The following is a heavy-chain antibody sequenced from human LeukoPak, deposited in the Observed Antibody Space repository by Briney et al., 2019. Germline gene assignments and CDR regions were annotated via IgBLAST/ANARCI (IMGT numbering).Heavy chain of an antibody. Sequence: GGSLRLSCAASGFTVSSNYMSWVRQAPGKGLEWVSVIYSGGSTYYADSVKARFTISRDNSKNTLYLQMNSLRAEDTAVYYCTKSLGELLSRYYYYGMDVWGQGTTVTVSS. CDR2: IYSGGST. J-gene: IGHJ6*02. CDR1: GFTVSSNY. D-gene: IGHD3-10*01. CDR3: TKSLGELLSRYYYYGMDV. V-gene: IGHV3-66*01.